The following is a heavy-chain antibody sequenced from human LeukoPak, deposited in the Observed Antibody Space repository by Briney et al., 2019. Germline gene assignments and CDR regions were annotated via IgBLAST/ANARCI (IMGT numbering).Heavy chain of an antibody. D-gene: IGHD3-10*01. V-gene: IGHV1-2*04. J-gene: IGHJ6*02. Sequence: ASVKVSCKASGYTFTGYYMHWVRQAPGQGLEWMGWINPNSGGTNYAQQFQGWVTMTRDTSISTAYMELSRLRSDDTAVYYCARDGGSGSYYYYGMDVWGQGTTVTVSS. CDR2: INPNSGGT. CDR3: ARDGGSGSYYYYGMDV. CDR1: GYTFTGYY.